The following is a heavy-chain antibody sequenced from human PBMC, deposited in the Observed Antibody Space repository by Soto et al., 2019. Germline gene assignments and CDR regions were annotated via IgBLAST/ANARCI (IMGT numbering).Heavy chain of an antibody. CDR2: ITSDSSDI. D-gene: IGHD6-13*01. CDR1: GITFRSYS. V-gene: IGHV3-21*01. CDR3: TRDASRDSSARGWFDP. Sequence: AGSLRLSCAASGITFRSYSMSWVRQAPGKGLEWVASITSDSSDIYYEDSVKGRFTISRDNGENSLHLQMNSLRAEDTAVYYCTRDASRDSSARGWFDPWGPGNLVTVSS. J-gene: IGHJ5*02.